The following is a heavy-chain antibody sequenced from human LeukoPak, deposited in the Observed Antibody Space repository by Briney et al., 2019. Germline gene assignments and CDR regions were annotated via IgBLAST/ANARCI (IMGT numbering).Heavy chain of an antibody. V-gene: IGHV1-8*01. CDR2: MNPNSGNT. CDR3: AREPYSSSWYDDAFDI. J-gene: IGHJ3*02. D-gene: IGHD6-13*01. CDR1: GYTFTSYD. Sequence: ASVKVSCKASGYTFTSYDINWVRQATGQGLEWMGWMNPNSGNTGYAQKFQGRVTMTRNTSISTAYMELSGLRSEDTAVYYCAREPYSSSWYDDAFDIWGQGTMVTVSS.